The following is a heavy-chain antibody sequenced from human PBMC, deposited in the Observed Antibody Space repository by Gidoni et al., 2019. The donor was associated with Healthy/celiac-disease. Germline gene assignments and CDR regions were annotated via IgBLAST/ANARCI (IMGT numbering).Heavy chain of an antibody. CDR3: ARRSGIAAAGDY. CDR1: GYSFTSYW. J-gene: IGHJ4*02. V-gene: IGHV5-10-1*01. CDR2: IDPSDSYT. Sequence: EVQLVQSGAEVKKPGAPLSISCTCSGYSFTSYWISWVRQMPGKGLERMGRIDPSDSYTNYSPSFQGHVTISADKSISTAYLQWSSLKASDTAMYYCARRSGIAAAGDYWGQGTLVTVSS. D-gene: IGHD6-13*01.